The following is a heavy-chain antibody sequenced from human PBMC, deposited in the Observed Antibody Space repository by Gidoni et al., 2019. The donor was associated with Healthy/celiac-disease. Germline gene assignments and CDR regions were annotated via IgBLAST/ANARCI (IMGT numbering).Heavy chain of an antibody. D-gene: IGHD6-6*01. Sequence: QVQQVQSGAEVKKPGTSVKVSSKASGATLTSYGISWVRQAPGQGLELMGVTSAYNSNTNYAQKLQGKVTMTTDTSTSTAYMELRSLRSDDSAVYYCARADPRISGSDYWGQGTLVTVSS. CDR2: TSAYNSNT. V-gene: IGHV1-18*01. CDR3: ARADPRISGSDY. CDR1: GATLTSYG. J-gene: IGHJ4*02.